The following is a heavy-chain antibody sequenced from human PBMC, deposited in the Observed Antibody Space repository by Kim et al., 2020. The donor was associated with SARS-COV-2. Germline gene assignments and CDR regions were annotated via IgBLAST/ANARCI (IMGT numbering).Heavy chain of an antibody. V-gene: IGHV3-23*01. CDR3: AKIYDFWSGYYLDV. CDR1: RFTFRSSA. J-gene: IGHJ6*02. Sequence: GGSLRLSCAASRFTFRSSAMSWVRQAPGKGLEWVSGISHSGGSTYYADSVKGRFTISRDNSKNTLYLQMNSLRAEDTAVYYCAKIYDFWSGYYLDVWGQG. CDR2: ISHSGGST. D-gene: IGHD3-3*01.